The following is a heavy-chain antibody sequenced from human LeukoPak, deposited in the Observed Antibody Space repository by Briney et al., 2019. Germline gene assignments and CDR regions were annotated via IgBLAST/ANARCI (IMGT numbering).Heavy chain of an antibody. CDR2: IIPIFGTA. Sequence: GASVNVSCKASGGTFSSYAISWVRQAPGQGLEWMGWIIPIFGTANYAQKFQGRVTITTDESTSTAYMELSSLRSEDTAVYYCARELVGATLGFDYWGQGTLVTVSS. D-gene: IGHD1-26*01. J-gene: IGHJ4*02. CDR3: ARELVGATLGFDY. V-gene: IGHV1-69*05. CDR1: GGTFSSYA.